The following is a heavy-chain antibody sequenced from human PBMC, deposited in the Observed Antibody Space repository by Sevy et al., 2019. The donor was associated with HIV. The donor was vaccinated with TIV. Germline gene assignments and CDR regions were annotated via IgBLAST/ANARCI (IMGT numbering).Heavy chain of an antibody. D-gene: IGHD1-26*01. CDR2: ISSTSTYI. CDR1: GFTFNTYN. CDR3: ARDGGATDYGMDV. Sequence: GGSLRRSCGASGFTFNTYNFNWVRQAPGKGLECVSSISSTSTYIYYADSVRVRFTISRDNAKNSLYLQMTNLRAEDTAIYYCARDGGATDYGMDVWGLGTTVTVSS. J-gene: IGHJ6*02. V-gene: IGHV3-21*01.